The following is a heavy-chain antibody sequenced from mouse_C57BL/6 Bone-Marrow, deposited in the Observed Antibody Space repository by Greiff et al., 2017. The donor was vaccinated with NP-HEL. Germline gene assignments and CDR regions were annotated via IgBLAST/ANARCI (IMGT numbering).Heavy chain of an antibody. Sequence: QVQLQQPGAELVKPGASVKLSCKASGYTFTSYWMHWVKQRPGQGLEWIGMIQPNSGSTNYNEKFKSKATLTVDKSSSTAYMQLSSLTSEDSAVYYCASYYRRGYAMDYWGQGTSVTVSS. D-gene: IGHD2-14*01. J-gene: IGHJ4*01. CDR3: ASYYRRGYAMDY. CDR2: IQPNSGST. CDR1: GYTFTSYW. V-gene: IGHV1-64*01.